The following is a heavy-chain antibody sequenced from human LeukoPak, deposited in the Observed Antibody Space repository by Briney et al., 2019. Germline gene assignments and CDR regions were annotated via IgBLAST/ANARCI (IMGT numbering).Heavy chain of an antibody. CDR2: IYYSGST. V-gene: IGHV4-59*08. Sequence: PSETLSLTCTVSGGSISSYYWSWIRQPPGKGLEWIGYIYYSGSTNYNPSLKSRVTMSVDTSKNQFSPKLSSVTAADTAVYYCAGQSSSWSYYYMDVWGKGTTVTVSS. CDR3: AGQSSSWSYYYMDV. D-gene: IGHD6-13*01. J-gene: IGHJ6*03. CDR1: GGSISSYY.